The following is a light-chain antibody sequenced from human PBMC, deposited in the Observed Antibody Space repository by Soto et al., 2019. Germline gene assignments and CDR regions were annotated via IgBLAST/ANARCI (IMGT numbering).Light chain of an antibody. CDR2: GAS. CDR1: QSVSSTY. Sequence: EIVLTQSPGTLSLSPGERATLSCRAIQSVSSTYLAWYQQKPGQAPRLLIYGASIRATGVPDRFSGSGSGTDFTLTISRLEPEDFAVYYCQQYGSSPYTFGQGTKLEIK. CDR3: QQYGSSPYT. J-gene: IGKJ2*01. V-gene: IGKV3-20*01.